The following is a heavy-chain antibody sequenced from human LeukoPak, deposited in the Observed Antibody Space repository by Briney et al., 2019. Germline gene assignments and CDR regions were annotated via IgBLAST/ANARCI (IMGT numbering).Heavy chain of an antibody. V-gene: IGHV1-18*01. J-gene: IGHJ6*03. CDR3: AREVGATQQKAWYYYYYMDV. CDR2: ISAYNGNT. Sequence: GASVKVSCKASGYTFTSYGISWVRQAPGQGLEWMGWISAYNGNTNYAQKLQGRVTMTTDTSTSTAYMELRSLRSDDTAVYYCAREVGATQQKAWYYYYYMDVWGKGTTVTVSS. CDR1: GYTFTSYG. D-gene: IGHD1-26*01.